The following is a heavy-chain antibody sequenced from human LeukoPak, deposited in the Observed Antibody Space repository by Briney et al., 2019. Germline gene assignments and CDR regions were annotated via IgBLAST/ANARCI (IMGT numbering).Heavy chain of an antibody. D-gene: IGHD3-10*01. CDR1: GFTFSSYA. CDR2: ISSGGSYE. Sequence: GGSLRLSCAASGFTFSSYAMHWVRQAPGKELEWVSIISSGGSYEYYADSVKGRFTISRDNSKNTLYLQLNSLRAEDTAVYYCARDSTYYYASGSSGPHYFDNWGRGTLVTVSS. J-gene: IGHJ4*02. CDR3: ARDSTYYYASGSSGPHYFDN. V-gene: IGHV3-30*01.